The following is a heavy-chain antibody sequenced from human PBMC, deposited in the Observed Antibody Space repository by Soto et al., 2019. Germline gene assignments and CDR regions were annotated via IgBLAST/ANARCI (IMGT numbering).Heavy chain of an antibody. J-gene: IGHJ4*02. V-gene: IGHV3-23*01. D-gene: IGHD6-13*01. CDR1: GFSFSSYA. CDR3: AQATRGPLSSRSSDANHFDS. CDR2: ISGAGDRT. Sequence: EAQLLESGGSLVQPGGSLRLSCAASGFSFSSYAMNWVRQAPGKGLEWVSIISGAGDRTYYADSVKGRFTISRDNSKNTLYLPMNSRGAEDPAVSHCAQATRGPLSSRSSDANHFDSWGQGTLVTVSS.